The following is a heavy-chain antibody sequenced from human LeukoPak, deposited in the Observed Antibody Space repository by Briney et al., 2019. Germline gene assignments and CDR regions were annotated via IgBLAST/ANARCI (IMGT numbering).Heavy chain of an antibody. CDR2: IYYSGGT. V-gene: IGHV4-59*01. Sequence: SETLSLTCTVSRGSISSYYWSWIRQPPGKGLEWIGYIYYSGGTNYKPSLGSRVTISIDTSKNQFSLKLSSVTAADTAVYYCARGSPFDPWGQGTLVIVSS. CDR1: RGSISSYY. J-gene: IGHJ5*02. CDR3: ARGSPFDP.